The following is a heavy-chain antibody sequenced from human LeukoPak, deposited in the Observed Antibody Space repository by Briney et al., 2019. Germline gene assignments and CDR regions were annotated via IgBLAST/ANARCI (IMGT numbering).Heavy chain of an antibody. V-gene: IGHV5-10-1*01. CDR3: ARRNGDYAVDY. J-gene: IGHJ4*02. CDR2: IYPSDSYT. D-gene: IGHD4-17*01. CDR1: GYSFTSYW. Sequence: GESLRISCKVSGYSFTSYWISWVRQMPGKGLEWMGRIYPSDSYTNYRPSFQGHVTISADKSISTAYLQWSSLEASDTAVYYCARRNGDYAVDYWGQGTLVTASS.